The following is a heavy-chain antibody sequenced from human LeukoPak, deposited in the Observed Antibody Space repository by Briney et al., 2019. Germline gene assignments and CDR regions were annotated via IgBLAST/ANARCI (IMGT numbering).Heavy chain of an antibody. V-gene: IGHV3-30*03. CDR2: ISYDGSNK. J-gene: IGHJ4*02. D-gene: IGHD3-10*01. CDR3: ARDRGFDY. CDR1: GFTFSSYG. Sequence: GGSLRLSCAASGFTFSSYGMHWVRQAPGKGLEWVAVISYDGSNKYYADSVKGRFSISRDNSKNTLYLQMNSLRAEDTAVYYCARDRGFDYWGQGTLVTVSS.